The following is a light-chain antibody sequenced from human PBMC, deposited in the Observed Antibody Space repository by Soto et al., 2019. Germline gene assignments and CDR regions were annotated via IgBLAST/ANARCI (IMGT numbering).Light chain of an antibody. V-gene: IGKV3-20*01. J-gene: IGKJ1*01. CDR1: QSVSSNH. CDR2: GAS. Sequence: EIVMTQSPATLSLSPGERATLYCRASQSVSSNHLAWYQQKPGQAPRLLIYGASNRATGIPDRFSGSGSGTDFTLTISRLEPEDFAVYYCQQYGSSGTFGQGTRWIS. CDR3: QQYGSSGT.